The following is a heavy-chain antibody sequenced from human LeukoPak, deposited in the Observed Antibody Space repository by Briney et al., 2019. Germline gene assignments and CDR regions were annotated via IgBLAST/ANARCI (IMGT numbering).Heavy chain of an antibody. V-gene: IGHV3-7*01. D-gene: IGHD3-3*01. CDR1: GFTFSNFW. J-gene: IGHJ4*02. Sequence: PGGSLRLSCTASGFTFSNFWMGWVRQAPGKGLEWVASIKHDGSEKYYMDSVRGRFTISRDNTMSSLYLQMSSLRAEDTAVYYCATDRGWRTSGYYLYYFEYWGQGTLVTFSS. CDR2: IKHDGSEK. CDR3: ATDRGWRTSGYYLYYFEY.